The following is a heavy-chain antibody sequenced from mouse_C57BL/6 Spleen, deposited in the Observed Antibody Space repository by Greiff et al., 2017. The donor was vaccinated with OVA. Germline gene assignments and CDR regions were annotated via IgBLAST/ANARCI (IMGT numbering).Heavy chain of an antibody. CDR1: GFTFSDYG. J-gene: IGHJ3*01. D-gene: IGHD1-1*01. CDR3: ARTITTVPFAY. CDR2: ISSGSSTI. Sequence: EVHLVESGGGLVKPGGSLKLSCAASGFTFSDYGMHWVRQAPEKGLEWVAYISSGSSTIYYADTVKGRFTISRDNAKNTLFLQMTRLRSEDTAMYYCARTITTVPFAYWGQGTLVTVSA. V-gene: IGHV5-17*01.